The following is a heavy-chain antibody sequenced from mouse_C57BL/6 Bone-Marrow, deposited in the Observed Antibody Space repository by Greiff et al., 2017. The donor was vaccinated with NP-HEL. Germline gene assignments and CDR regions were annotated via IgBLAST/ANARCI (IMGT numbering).Heavy chain of an antibody. CDR2: ITHSGET. CDR3: AGGRWLLRLYYAMDY. Sequence: QVQLQQSGPGLVKPSQSLFLTCSITGFPITSGYYWIWIRQSPGKPLEWMGYITHSGETFYNPSLQSPISITRETSKNQFFLQLNSVTTEDTAMYYCAGGRWLLRLYYAMDYWGQGTSVTVSS. CDR1: GFPITSGYY. J-gene: IGHJ4*01. V-gene: IGHV12-3*01. D-gene: IGHD2-3*01.